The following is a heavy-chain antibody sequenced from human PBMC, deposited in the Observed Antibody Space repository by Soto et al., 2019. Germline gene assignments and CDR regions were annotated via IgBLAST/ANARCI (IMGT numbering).Heavy chain of an antibody. V-gene: IGHV4-34*01. Sequence: QVQLQQWGAGLLKPSETLSLTCAVYGGSFSGYYWGWIRQPPGKGLEWIGEINHSASTNYNPSLNSRVTTSVDTAKNQCSLKLSSVTAAETAVYDCARGWGRIFAYWGQETLVTVSS. CDR3: ARGWGRIFAY. CDR2: INHSAST. J-gene: IGHJ4*02. CDR1: GGSFSGYY. D-gene: IGHD7-27*01.